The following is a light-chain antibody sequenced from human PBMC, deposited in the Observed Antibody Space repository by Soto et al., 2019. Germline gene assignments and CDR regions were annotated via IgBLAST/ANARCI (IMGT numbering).Light chain of an antibody. Sequence: EIVLTQSPGTLSLSPGERATLSCRASQSVDSTYLAWYQQKPGQAPRLLIYGASSRATGIPDRFSGGGSGTAFTLTISRLEPEDCAVYYCQHYSSTYREVTFGQGTRLEIK. CDR2: GAS. V-gene: IGKV3-20*01. J-gene: IGKJ5*01. CDR1: QSVDSTY. CDR3: QHYSSTYREVT.